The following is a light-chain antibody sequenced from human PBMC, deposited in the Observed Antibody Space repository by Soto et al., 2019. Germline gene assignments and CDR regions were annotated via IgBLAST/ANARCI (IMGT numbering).Light chain of an antibody. CDR2: DAS. J-gene: IGKJ1*01. CDR3: QHRSNWWT. Sequence: EIVLTQSPATLSLSPGERATLSCRASQSVSSYLAWYQQKPGQAPRLLIYDASNRATGIPARFSGSGSGTDFTPTNSVLVPEDFADYYCQHRSNWWTFGQGTKVEIK. CDR1: QSVSSY. V-gene: IGKV3-11*01.